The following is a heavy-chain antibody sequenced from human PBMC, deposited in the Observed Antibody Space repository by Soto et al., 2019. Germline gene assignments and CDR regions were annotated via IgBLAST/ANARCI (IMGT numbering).Heavy chain of an antibody. D-gene: IGHD3-22*01. J-gene: IGHJ3*02. CDR1: GFTFGDYA. V-gene: IGHV3-49*04. CDR3: TRDGGSSGYYYPALGAFDI. CDR2: IRSKAYGGTT. Sequence: PEGSLRLSCTASGFTFGDYAMSWVRQAPGKGLEWVGFIRSKAYGGTTEYAASVKGRFTISRDDSKSIAYLQMNSLKTEDTAVYYCTRDGGSSGYYYPALGAFDIWGQGTMVTVSS.